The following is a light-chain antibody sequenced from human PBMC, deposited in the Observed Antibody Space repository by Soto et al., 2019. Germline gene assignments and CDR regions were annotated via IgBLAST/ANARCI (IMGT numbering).Light chain of an antibody. CDR3: NSYTTSSPYVV. J-gene: IGLJ2*01. V-gene: IGLV2-14*01. CDR2: EVT. Sequence: QSALTQPASVSGSPGQSTTISCTGTSSDVGGYNYVSWYQQHPGKAPKLMIYEVTNRPSGVSDRFSGSKSVNTASLTISGLQAEDEADYYCNSYTTSSPYVVFGGGTKLTVL. CDR1: SSDVGGYNY.